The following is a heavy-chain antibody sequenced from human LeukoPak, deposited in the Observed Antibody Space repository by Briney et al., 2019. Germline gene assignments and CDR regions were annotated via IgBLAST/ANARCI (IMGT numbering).Heavy chain of an antibody. V-gene: IGHV3-15*01. CDR3: ATGGVFYEFWTGYSRRDDEYFHH. J-gene: IGHJ1*01. D-gene: IGHD3-3*01. CDR1: GFTFNNAW. Sequence: GGSLRLSCVASGFTFNNAWMSWVRAAPGEGLEWVGRIKSKTDGGTTDYAAPVKGRFTISGDDSKNTLYLQMNSLKTEEPAEYYCATGGVFYEFWTGYSRRDDEYFHHWGQGTLVTVSS. CDR2: IKSKTDGGTT.